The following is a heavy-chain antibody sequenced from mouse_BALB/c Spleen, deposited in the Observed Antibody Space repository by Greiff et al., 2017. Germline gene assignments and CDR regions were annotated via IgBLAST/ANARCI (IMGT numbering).Heavy chain of an antibody. Sequence: EVQLVESGGGLVKPGGSLKLSCAASGFAFSSYDMSWVRQTPEKRLEWVAYISSGGGSTYYPDTVKGRFTISRDNAKNTLYLQMSSLKSEDTAMYYCARHRGSYYYGSSSAWFAYWGQGTLVTVS. V-gene: IGHV5-12-1*01. J-gene: IGHJ3*01. CDR1: GFAFSSYD. CDR2: ISSGGGST. CDR3: ARHRGSYYYGSSSAWFAY. D-gene: IGHD1-1*01.